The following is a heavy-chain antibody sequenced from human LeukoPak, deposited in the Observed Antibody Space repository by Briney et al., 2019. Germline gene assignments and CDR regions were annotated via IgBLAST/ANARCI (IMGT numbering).Heavy chain of an antibody. CDR1: GGSISSGGYC. J-gene: IGHJ6*03. D-gene: IGHD1-26*01. CDR3: ARKGGSYSLYYYCYMDV. CDR2: IYHSGST. V-gene: IGHV4-30-2*01. Sequence: SETLSLTCTVSGGSISSGGYCWSWIRQPPGKGLEWIGYIYHSGSTYYNPSLKSRVTISVDRSKNQFSLKLSSVTAADTAVYYCARKGGSYSLYYYCYMDVWGKGTTVTVSS.